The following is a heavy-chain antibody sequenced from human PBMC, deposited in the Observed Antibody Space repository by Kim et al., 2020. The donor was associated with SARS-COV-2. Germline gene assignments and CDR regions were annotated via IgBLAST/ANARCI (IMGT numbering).Heavy chain of an antibody. CDR2: IYPGDSDT. CDR1: GYSFTSYW. J-gene: IGHJ4*02. D-gene: IGHD6-13*01. Sequence: GESLKISCKGSGYSFTSYWIGWVRQMPGKGLEWMGIIYPGDSDTRYSPSFQGQVTISADKSISTAYLQWSSLKASDTAMYYCARQPSVRIAAAGQWVDYWGQGTLVTVSS. V-gene: IGHV5-51*01. CDR3: ARQPSVRIAAAGQWVDY.